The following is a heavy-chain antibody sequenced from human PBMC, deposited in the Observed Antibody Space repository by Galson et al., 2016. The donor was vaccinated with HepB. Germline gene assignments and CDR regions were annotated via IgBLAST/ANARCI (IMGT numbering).Heavy chain of an antibody. J-gene: IGHJ6*03. CDR2: IWYDRSNK. Sequence: SLRLSCAASGFTFGRYAMHWVRQAPGKGLEWVAVIWYDRSNKYYADSVKGRFTISRDNSKNTLYLQMNSLRAEDTAVYYCAREVGYCTSTSCEGHMDVWGKGTTVTVSS. CDR1: GFTFGRYA. CDR3: AREVGYCTSTSCEGHMDV. D-gene: IGHD2-2*01. V-gene: IGHV3-33*01.